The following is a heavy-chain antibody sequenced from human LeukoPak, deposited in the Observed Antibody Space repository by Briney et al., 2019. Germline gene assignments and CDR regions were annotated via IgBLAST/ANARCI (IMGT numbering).Heavy chain of an antibody. CDR1: GGSFSGYY. Sequence: SETLSLTCAVYGGSFSGYYWSWIRQPPGKGLEWIGEINHSGSTNYNPSLKSRVTISVDTSKNQFSLKLSSVTAADTAVYYCARGTGQWLVFDYWGQGTLVTVSS. J-gene: IGHJ4*02. CDR2: INHSGST. CDR3: ARGTGQWLVFDY. D-gene: IGHD6-19*01. V-gene: IGHV4-34*01.